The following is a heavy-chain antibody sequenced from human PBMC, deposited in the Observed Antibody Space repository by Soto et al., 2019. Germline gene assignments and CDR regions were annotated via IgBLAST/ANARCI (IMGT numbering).Heavy chain of an antibody. CDR1: GFTFSSFG. D-gene: IGHD6-13*01. J-gene: IGHJ4*02. CDR2: IWYDGSNK. Sequence: GGSLRLSCAASGFTFSSFGMYWVRQAPGKGLEWVAVIWYDGSNKYYTDSVKGRFTISRDNSKNTLYLQMNSLRAEDTAVYYCARDEAAAGMFGPLFDDWGQGTLVTVS. CDR3: ARDEAAAGMFGPLFDD. V-gene: IGHV3-33*01.